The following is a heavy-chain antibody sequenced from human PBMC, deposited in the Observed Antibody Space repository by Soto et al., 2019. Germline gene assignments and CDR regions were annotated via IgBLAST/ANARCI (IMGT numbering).Heavy chain of an antibody. CDR2: ISDSSDST. J-gene: IGHJ6*02. CDR3: AKEDWLLSDHYGMDV. V-gene: IGHV3-23*01. Sequence: GGSLRLSCAASGFTFSNYAMSWVRQAPGKGLEWVSGISDSSDSTYYADSVKGRFTISRDNSKNTLYLQMNSLRAEDTAVYYCAKEDWLLSDHYGMDVWGQATTVTVSS. D-gene: IGHD3-3*01. CDR1: GFTFSNYA.